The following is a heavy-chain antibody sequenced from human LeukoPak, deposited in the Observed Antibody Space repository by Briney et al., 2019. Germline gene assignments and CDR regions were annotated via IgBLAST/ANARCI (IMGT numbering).Heavy chain of an antibody. D-gene: IGHD6-13*01. CDR2: INPNSGGT. V-gene: IGHV1-2*02. CDR1: GYTFTGYY. CDR3: ASISSSYYYCDY. Sequence: ASVKVSCKASGYTFTGYYMHWVRQDPGQGLEWMGWINPNSGGTNYAQKFRGRVTMTSDTSISTAYMELSRLSSDDTAVYYCASISSSYYYCDYWGQGTLVTVSS. J-gene: IGHJ4*02.